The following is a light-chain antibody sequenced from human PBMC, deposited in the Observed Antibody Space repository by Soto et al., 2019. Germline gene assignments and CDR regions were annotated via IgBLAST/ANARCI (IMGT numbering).Light chain of an antibody. CDR1: QSLVYSDGNTY. CDR3: VPLSHFSRT. CDR2: RIS. Sequence: DVVLTQTPLSSPVTLGQSASISCRSSQSLVYSDGNTYLSWLQQRPGQPPRLLIYRISHRFSGVQDRFSGSGAGTDFKLKISRVEAEDLGVYYCVPLSHFSRTFGQGTKGEIK. V-gene: IGKV2-24*01. J-gene: IGKJ1*01.